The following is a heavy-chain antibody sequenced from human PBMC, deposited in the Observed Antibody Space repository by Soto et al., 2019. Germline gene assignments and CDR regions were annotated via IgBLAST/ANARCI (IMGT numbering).Heavy chain of an antibody. CDR3: AAIPLTSGVVSGRFDP. CDR2: ISHIGST. D-gene: IGHD3-3*01. J-gene: IGHJ5*02. Sequence: QVHLQESGPGLVKPSGTLALTCAVSGGSISSDKWWTWVRQPPGKGLEWIGEISHIGSTNYSPSFKSRLSLSVDTTKTQFSLRLTSVTAADTAVYYCAAIPLTSGVVSGRFDPWGQGIMVTVSS. CDR1: GGSISSDKW. V-gene: IGHV4-4*02.